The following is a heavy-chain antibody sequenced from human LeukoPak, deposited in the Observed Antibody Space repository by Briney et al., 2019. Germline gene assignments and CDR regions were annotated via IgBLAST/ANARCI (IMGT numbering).Heavy chain of an antibody. D-gene: IGHD6-6*01. J-gene: IGHJ3*02. Sequence: ASVKVSCKASGGTFSSYAISWVRQAPGQGLEWMGGIIPIFGTANYAQKFQGRVTITTDESTSTAYMELSSLRSEDTAVYYCARESYIEYSSSSAMAFDIWGQGTMVTVSS. CDR2: IIPIFGTA. CDR3: ARESYIEYSSSSAMAFDI. V-gene: IGHV1-69*05. CDR1: GGTFSSYA.